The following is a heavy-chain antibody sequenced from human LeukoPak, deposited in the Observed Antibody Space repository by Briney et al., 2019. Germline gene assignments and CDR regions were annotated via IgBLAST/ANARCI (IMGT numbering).Heavy chain of an antibody. D-gene: IGHD1-26*01. CDR1: GGSISSSSYY. CDR2: IYYSGST. CDR3: ARDGVGATGRYYMDV. V-gene: IGHV4-61*01. J-gene: IGHJ6*03. Sequence: SETLSLTCTVSGGSISSSSYYWGWIRQPPGKGLEWIGYIYYSGSTNYNPSLKSRVTISVDTSKNQFSLKLSSVTAADTAVYYCARDGVGATGRYYMDVWGKGTTVTISS.